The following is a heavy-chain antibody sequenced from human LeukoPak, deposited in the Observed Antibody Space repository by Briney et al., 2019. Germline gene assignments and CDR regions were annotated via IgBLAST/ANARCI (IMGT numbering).Heavy chain of an antibody. CDR3: VRVVGLLLSYSGSYSVDP. CDR2: ISAYNGNT. Sequence: ASVKVSCKASGYTFTSYGISWVRQAPGPGLEWMGWISAYNGNTNYAQKLQGRVTMTTDTSTSTAYMELRSLRSDDTAVYYCVRVVGLLLSYSGSYSVDPWGQGTLVTVSS. D-gene: IGHD1-26*01. J-gene: IGHJ5*02. CDR1: GYTFTSYG. V-gene: IGHV1-18*01.